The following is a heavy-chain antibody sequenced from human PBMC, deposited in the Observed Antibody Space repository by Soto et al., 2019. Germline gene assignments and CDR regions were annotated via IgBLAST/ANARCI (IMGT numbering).Heavy chain of an antibody. CDR1: GGSISSYY. J-gene: IGHJ6*03. CDR2: IYYSGST. CDR3: ARTLGSGSPVKPSYYYMDV. V-gene: IGHV4-59*01. D-gene: IGHD3-3*01. Sequence: SEXLSLTCTVSGGSISSYYWSWIRQPPGKGLEWIGYIYYSGSTNYNPSLKSRVTISVDTSKNQFSLKLSSVTAADTAVYYCARTLGSGSPVKPSYYYMDVWGKGTTVTVSS.